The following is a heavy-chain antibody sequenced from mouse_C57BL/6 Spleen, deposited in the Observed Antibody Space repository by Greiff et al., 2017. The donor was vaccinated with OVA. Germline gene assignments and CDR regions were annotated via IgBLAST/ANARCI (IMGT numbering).Heavy chain of an antibody. V-gene: IGHV2-5*01. Sequence: QVQLQQSGPGLVQPSQSLSITCTVSGFSLTSYGVHWVRQSPGKGLEWLGVIWRGGSTDYNAAFMSRLSITKDNSKSQVFFKMNSLQADDTAIYYCAKTGDYSNPYMDYWGQGTSVTVSS. J-gene: IGHJ4*01. D-gene: IGHD2-5*01. CDR2: IWRGGST. CDR1: GFSLTSYG. CDR3: AKTGDYSNPYMDY.